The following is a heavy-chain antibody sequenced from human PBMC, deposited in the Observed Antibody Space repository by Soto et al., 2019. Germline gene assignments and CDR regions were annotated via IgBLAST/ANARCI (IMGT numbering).Heavy chain of an antibody. V-gene: IGHV4-31*03. Sequence: SETLSLTCTVSGGSISSGGYYWSWIRQHPGKGLEWIGYIYYSGSTYYNPSLKSRVTISVDTSKNQFSLKLSSVTAADTAVYYCARDSVGATIYYYYGMDVWGQGTTVTVSS. D-gene: IGHD1-26*01. CDR3: ARDSVGATIYYYYGMDV. CDR1: GGSISSGGYY. J-gene: IGHJ6*02. CDR2: IYYSGST.